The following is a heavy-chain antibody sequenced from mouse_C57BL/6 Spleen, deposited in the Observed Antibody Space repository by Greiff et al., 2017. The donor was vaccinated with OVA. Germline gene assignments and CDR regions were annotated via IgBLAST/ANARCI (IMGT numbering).Heavy chain of an antibody. CDR1: GYSITSGYY. CDR3: ARDKTTVVAEYFDV. CDR2: ISYDGSN. J-gene: IGHJ1*03. D-gene: IGHD1-1*01. V-gene: IGHV3-6*01. Sequence: VQLQQSGPGLVKPSQSLSLTCSVTGYSITSGYYWNWIRQFPGNKLEWMGYISYDGSNNYNPSLKNRISITRDTSKNQFFLKLNSVTTEDTATYYCARDKTTVVAEYFDVWGTGTTVTVSS.